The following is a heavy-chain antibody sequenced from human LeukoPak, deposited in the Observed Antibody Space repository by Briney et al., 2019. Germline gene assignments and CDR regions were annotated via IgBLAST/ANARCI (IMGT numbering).Heavy chain of an antibody. CDR2: IYYRGST. J-gene: IGHJ4*02. Sequence: PSETLSLTCVVYGGSFSGYFWSWIRQPPGKGLEWIGYIYYRGSTNYNPSLKSRVTFSVDTSKNQFSLKLNSVTAADTAVYYCARGGDYGDLRYFDYWGQGTLVTVSS. CDR3: ARGGDYGDLRYFDY. V-gene: IGHV4-59*01. D-gene: IGHD4-17*01. CDR1: GGSFSGYF.